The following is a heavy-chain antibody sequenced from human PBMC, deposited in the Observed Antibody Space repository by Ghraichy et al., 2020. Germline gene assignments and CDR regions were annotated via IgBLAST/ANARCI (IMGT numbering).Heavy chain of an antibody. V-gene: IGHV1-46*01. CDR2: INPSGGST. D-gene: IGHD5-18*01. J-gene: IGHJ4*02. Sequence: ASVKVSCKASGYTFTSYYMHWVRQAPGQGLEWMGIINPSGGSTSYAQKFQGRVTMTRDTSTSTVYMELSSLRSEDTAVYYCARQRGYQRGYSYGPFDYWGQGTLVTVSS. CDR1: GYTFTSYY. CDR3: ARQRGYQRGYSYGPFDY.